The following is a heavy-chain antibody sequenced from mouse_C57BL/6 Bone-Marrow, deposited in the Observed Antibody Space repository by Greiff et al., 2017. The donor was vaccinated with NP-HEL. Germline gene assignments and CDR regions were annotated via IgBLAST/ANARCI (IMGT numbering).Heavy chain of an antibody. CDR3: ALNWDFAY. CDR2: ISYDGSN. J-gene: IGHJ3*01. CDR1: GYSITSGYY. V-gene: IGHV3-6*01. Sequence: VQLQQSGPGLVKPSQSLSLTCSVTGYSITSGYYWNWIRQFPGNKLEWMGYISYDGSNNYNPSLKNRISITRDTSKNQFFLKLNSVTTEDTATYYCALNWDFAYWGQGTLVTVSA. D-gene: IGHD4-1*01.